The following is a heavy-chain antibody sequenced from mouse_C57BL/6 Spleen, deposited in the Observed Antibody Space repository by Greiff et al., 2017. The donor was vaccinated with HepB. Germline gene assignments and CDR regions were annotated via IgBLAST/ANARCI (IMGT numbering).Heavy chain of an antibody. CDR3: TRGEYYGSSGAC. V-gene: IGHV1-61*01. CDR1: GYTFTSYW. J-gene: IGHJ3*01. CDR2: IYPSDSET. Sequence: VQLQQPGAELVRPGSSVKLSCKASGYTFTSYWMDWVKQRPGQGLEWIGNIYPSDSETHYNQKFKDKATLTVDKSSSTAYLQLSSLTSEDSAVYYCTRGEYYGSSGACWGQGSLVTVTA. D-gene: IGHD1-1*01.